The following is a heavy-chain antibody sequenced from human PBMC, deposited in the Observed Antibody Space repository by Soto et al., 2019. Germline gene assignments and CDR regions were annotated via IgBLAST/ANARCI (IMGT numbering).Heavy chain of an antibody. CDR1: GGSISSSNW. J-gene: IGHJ6*02. CDR3: ARVNLDYYYYGMDV. Sequence: SETLSLTCAVSGGSISSSNWWGWVRQPPGKGLEWIGEIYHSGSTNYNPSLKSRVTISVDKSKNQFSLKLSSVTAADTAVYYCARVNLDYYYYGMDVWGQGTTVTVSS. V-gene: IGHV4-4*02. CDR2: IYHSGST.